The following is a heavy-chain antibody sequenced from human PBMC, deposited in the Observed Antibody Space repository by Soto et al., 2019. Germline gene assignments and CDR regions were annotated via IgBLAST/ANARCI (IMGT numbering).Heavy chain of an antibody. V-gene: IGHV3-30*03. CDR2: ISYDGSQK. D-gene: IGHD6-13*01. J-gene: IGHJ6*02. Sequence: QVQLVESGGGVVQPGRSLRLSCAASGFTFTTYGMHWVGQAPGKGLEWVAIISYDGSQKYYADSVKGRFTISRDNSKNTLYLQMNSLRAEDTAVYYCAGRGSSWYRETYYYYGMDVWGQGTTVTVSS. CDR3: AGRGSSWYRETYYYYGMDV. CDR1: GFTFTTYG.